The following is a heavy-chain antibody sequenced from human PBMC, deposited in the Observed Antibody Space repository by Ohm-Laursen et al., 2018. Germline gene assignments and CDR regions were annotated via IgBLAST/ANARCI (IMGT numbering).Heavy chain of an antibody. J-gene: IGHJ4*02. CDR2: IKHDGSEK. CDR3: ARDGRDALRLLEIDF. V-gene: IGHV3-7*01. D-gene: IGHD3-3*01. CDR1: GFTFSNYW. Sequence: GSLRLSCAASGFTFSNYWMGWVRQTPGKGLEWVANIKHDGSEKYYVDSVKGRFTISRDNARNSVYLEMSSLRADDTAVYYCARDGRDALRLLEIDFWGQGTLVTVSS.